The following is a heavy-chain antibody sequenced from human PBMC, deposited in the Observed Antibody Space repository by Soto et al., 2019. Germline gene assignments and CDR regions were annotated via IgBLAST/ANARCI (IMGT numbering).Heavy chain of an antibody. Sequence: EVQLVESGGGLVQPGGSLRLSCVASGFSFNTASMSWVRQAPGKGLEWLGRIKTNAADGTAVYAAPVQGRFTMSRDDSRNTLHLEMNSLKLEDTAVYYCTTYAGFSRVWGQGILVTVSS. D-gene: IGHD3-3*02. CDR1: GFSFNTAS. V-gene: IGHV3-15*05. CDR3: TTYAGFSRV. CDR2: IKTNAADGTA. J-gene: IGHJ4*02.